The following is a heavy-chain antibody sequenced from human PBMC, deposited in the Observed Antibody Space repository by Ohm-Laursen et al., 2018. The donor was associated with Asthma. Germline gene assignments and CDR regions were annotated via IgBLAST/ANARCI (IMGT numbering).Heavy chain of an antibody. CDR3: ARDVMEWYLPAFDF. D-gene: IGHD3-3*01. CDR2: GGSYYDGGLK. J-gene: IGHJ4*02. Sequence: SLRLSCAASGFTFSSYAMHWVRQAPGKGLEWVAVGGSYYDGGLKYYADSVNGRFTVSRDDSKNTLYLKMNSLRPDDTAVYYCARDVMEWYLPAFDFWGQGTLVTVSS. V-gene: IGHV3-30-3*01. CDR1: GFTFSSYA.